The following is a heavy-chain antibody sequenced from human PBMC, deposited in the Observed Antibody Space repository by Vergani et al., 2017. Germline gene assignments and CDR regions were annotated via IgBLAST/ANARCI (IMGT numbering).Heavy chain of an antibody. CDR2: INAGNGNT. J-gene: IGHJ4*02. D-gene: IGHD1-26*01. CDR1: GYTFTSYA. CDR3: ARVYGIGRQTRPGY. Sequence: QVQLVQSGAEVKKPGASVKVSCKASGYTFTSYAMHWVRQAPGQRLEWMGWINAGNGNTKYSQKFQGRVTITRDTSASTAYMELSSLRSEDTAVYYCARVYGIGRQTRPGYWGQGTLVTVSS. V-gene: IGHV1-3*01.